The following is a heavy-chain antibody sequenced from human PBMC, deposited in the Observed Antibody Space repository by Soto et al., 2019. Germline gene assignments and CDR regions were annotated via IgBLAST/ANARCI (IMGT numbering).Heavy chain of an antibody. CDR3: AHTVARGAYWETFNY. CDR2: IYRDDDK. CDR1: GFSVTTTGVG. Sequence: QITLKESGPTLVKPTQTLTLTCTVSGFSVTTTGVGVGWFRQPPGKALEWLALIYRDDDKRYRPSLKSRVTITKDNTKNQVVLTMTNMDPVDTATYYCAHTVARGAYWETFNYWGQGTLVTVSS. V-gene: IGHV2-5*02. J-gene: IGHJ4*02. D-gene: IGHD1-26*01.